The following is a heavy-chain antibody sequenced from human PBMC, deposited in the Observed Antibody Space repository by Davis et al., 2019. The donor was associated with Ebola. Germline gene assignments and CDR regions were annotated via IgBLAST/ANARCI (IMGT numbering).Heavy chain of an antibody. Sequence: AASVKVSCKASGYTFTSYGISWVRQAPGQGLEWMGRINPNSGGTNYAQKFQGRVTMTRDTSISTAYMELSRLRSDDTAVYYCAREGSLLWFGELLSPAEYYFDYWGQGTLVTVSS. CDR2: INPNSGGT. CDR3: AREGSLLWFGELLSPAEYYFDY. J-gene: IGHJ4*02. D-gene: IGHD3-10*01. CDR1: GYTFTSYG. V-gene: IGHV1-2*06.